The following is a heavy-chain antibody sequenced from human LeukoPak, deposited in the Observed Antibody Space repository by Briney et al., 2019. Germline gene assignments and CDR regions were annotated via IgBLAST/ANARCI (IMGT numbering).Heavy chain of an antibody. J-gene: IGHJ4*02. CDR3: AKDAQRGFDYSNSLES. D-gene: IGHD4-11*01. CDR1: RFTFSHFG. Sequence: PGQSLTLSCVASRFTFSHFGMHWVRQAPGKGLEWVAVIWSDATNQYYADSVKGRFTISRDNSRNTVFLQMTNLRVEDTAVYFCAKDAQRGFDYSNSLESWGQGTLVTVSS. CDR2: IWSDATNQ. V-gene: IGHV3-33*03.